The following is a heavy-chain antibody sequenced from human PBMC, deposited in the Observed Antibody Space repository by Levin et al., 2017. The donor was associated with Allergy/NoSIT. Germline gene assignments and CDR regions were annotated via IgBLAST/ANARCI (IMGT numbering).Heavy chain of an antibody. D-gene: IGHD6-13*01. J-gene: IGHJ4*02. CDR1: GYTFSDFW. V-gene: IGHV5-51*01. Sequence: GESLKISCKASGYTFSDFWIGWVRQMPGKGLEWMGIVYPGDSTTIYNTSFQGQVNISAEQSIDTGYREWRSLKASDTATCDCTRHLGIRVQRPGGHWGQGTMVTVSS. CDR3: TRHLGIRVQRPGGH. CDR2: VYPGDSTT.